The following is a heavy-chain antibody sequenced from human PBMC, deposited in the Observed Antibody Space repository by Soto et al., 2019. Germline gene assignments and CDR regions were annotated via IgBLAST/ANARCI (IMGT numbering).Heavy chain of an antibody. CDR2: INAANGDT. V-gene: IGHV1-3*01. J-gene: IGHJ5*02. Sequence: QVQLVQSGTEVKKPGASVKVSCKASGYTFTSYGIHWVRQAPGQRLEWMGWINAANGDTKYSPKFQGRVTITRDTSASTAYMELSSLRSEDTAVYYCARGGSYRPNWFDPWGQGTLVTVSS. D-gene: IGHD3-16*02. CDR3: ARGGSYRPNWFDP. CDR1: GYTFTSYG.